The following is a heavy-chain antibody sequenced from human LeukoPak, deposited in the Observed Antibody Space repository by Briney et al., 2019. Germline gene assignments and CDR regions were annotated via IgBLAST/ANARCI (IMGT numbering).Heavy chain of an antibody. CDR3: ALSPDIAAAGIMSWFDP. CDR1: GFSLSTSGLG. CDR2: IYWDDDK. J-gene: IGHJ5*02. D-gene: IGHD6-13*01. Sequence: SGPTLVNPTQTLTVTCTFSGFSLSTSGLGVGWIRQTPGKALEWLAVIYWDDDKRYSPSLKSRLTITKDTSKNQLVLTMTNMDAVDTATYYCALSPDIAAAGIMSWFDPWGQGTLVTVSS. V-gene: IGHV2-5*02.